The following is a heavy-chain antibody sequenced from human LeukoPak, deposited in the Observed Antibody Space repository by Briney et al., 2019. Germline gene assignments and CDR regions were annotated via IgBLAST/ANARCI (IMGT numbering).Heavy chain of an antibody. Sequence: ASVKVSCKASGYTFTSYDINWVRQATGQGLEWMGWMNPNSGNTGYAQKFQGRVTMTRNTSISTAYMELSSLRSEDTAVYYCARGYHRYYYGSGRWYNWFDPWGQGTLVTVSS. D-gene: IGHD3-10*01. CDR2: MNPNSGNT. J-gene: IGHJ5*02. V-gene: IGHV1-8*01. CDR3: ARGYHRYYYGSGRWYNWFDP. CDR1: GYTFTSYD.